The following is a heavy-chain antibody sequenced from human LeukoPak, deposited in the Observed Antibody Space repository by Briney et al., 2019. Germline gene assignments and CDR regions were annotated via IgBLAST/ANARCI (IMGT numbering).Heavy chain of an antibody. V-gene: IGHV3-74*01. Sequence: GGSLRLSCAASGFTFSSYWMHWVRQAPGKGLVWVSRINSDGSSTSYADSVKGRFTISRDNAKNTLYLQMNSLRAEDTAVYYCARGGPYGDYETFASYYYYGMDVWGKGTTVTVSS. CDR3: ARGGPYGDYETFASYYYYGMDV. CDR1: GFTFSSYW. D-gene: IGHD4-17*01. CDR2: INSDGSST. J-gene: IGHJ6*04.